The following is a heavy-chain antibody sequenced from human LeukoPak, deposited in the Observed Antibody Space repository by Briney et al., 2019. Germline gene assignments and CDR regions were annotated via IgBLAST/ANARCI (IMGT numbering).Heavy chain of an antibody. V-gene: IGHV1-3*03. CDR2: ISTGNGNT. CDR3: AREKYFRIGRFDRAYLDD. J-gene: IGHJ4*02. Sequence: ASVKVSCKASASTFSTYAIHWVRQAPGQGLEWMGWISTGNGNTRYSKVFQDRFTISRDTSASTVYMELRALRSEDMAVYYCAREKYFRIGRFDRAYLDDWGQGTLVAVSS. D-gene: IGHD3-10*01. CDR1: ASTFSTYA.